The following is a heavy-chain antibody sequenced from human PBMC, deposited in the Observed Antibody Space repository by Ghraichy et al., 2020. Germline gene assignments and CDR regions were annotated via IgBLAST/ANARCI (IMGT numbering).Heavy chain of an antibody. D-gene: IGHD6-19*01. CDR1: GGSINTYY. Sequence: TLSLTCTVSGGSINTYYWNWVRQPPGRGLEWIGYIYDDGSTNYNPSLKSRVSISVDTSKKQLPLELTSVTAADTAVYYCARALQGGWYTPFDYWGQGILVTVSS. V-gene: IGHV4-59*01. CDR2: IYDDGST. CDR3: ARALQGGWYTPFDY. J-gene: IGHJ4*02.